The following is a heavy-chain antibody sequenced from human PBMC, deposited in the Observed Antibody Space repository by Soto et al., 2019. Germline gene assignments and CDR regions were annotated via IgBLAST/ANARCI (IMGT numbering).Heavy chain of an antibody. J-gene: IGHJ6*02. CDR2: ISGDGGTT. CDR1: GFTFSKSA. D-gene: IGHD2-21*02. V-gene: IGHV3-23*01. CDR3: AKNAGDWIRYGLDV. Sequence: EVQLLESGGGLVQPGGSLRLSCAASGFTFSKSAMSWVRHGPGKGLEWVSGISGDGGTTYYADSVKGRFSISRDNSKNTLSLQMNSLRADDTAVYYCAKNAGDWIRYGLDVWGQGSTVTVSS.